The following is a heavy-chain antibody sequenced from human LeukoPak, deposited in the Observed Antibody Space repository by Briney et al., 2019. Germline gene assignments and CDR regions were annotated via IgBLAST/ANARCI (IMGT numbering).Heavy chain of an antibody. CDR2: ITTSSTI. CDR3: ARDRGVVGAPGDYFDY. CDR1: GFTFSSYT. D-gene: IGHD1-26*01. Sequence: GGSLRLSCAASGFTFSSYTMNWVRQAPGKGLEWVSVITTSSTIYYADSVKGRFTISRDNSKNTLYLQMNSLRAEDTAVYYCARDRGVVGAPGDYFDYWGQGTLVTVSS. J-gene: IGHJ4*02. V-gene: IGHV3-48*01.